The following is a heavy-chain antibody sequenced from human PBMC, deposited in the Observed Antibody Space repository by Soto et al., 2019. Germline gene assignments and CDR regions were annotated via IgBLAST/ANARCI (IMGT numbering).Heavy chain of an antibody. D-gene: IGHD1-1*01. CDR2: ISTYSGDT. CDR3: ARHHGRTTSKYWCDP. CDR1: GYTFFTYD. J-gene: IGHJ5*02. V-gene: IGHV1-18*01. Sequence: QVHLVQPGAEVKTPGASVKVSCQASGYTFFTYDISWVRQAPGQGLEWMGWISTYSGDTKNAQKSQGTATITTDASTTTDYLELKILRSDDTAVYYCARHHGRTTSKYWCDPWGQGTLVTVSS.